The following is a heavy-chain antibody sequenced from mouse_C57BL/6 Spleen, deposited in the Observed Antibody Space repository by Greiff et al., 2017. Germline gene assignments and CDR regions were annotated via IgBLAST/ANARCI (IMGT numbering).Heavy chain of an antibody. J-gene: IGHJ2*01. CDR2: IDPTDSYT. V-gene: IGHV1-69*01. CDR1: GYTFTSYW. CDR3: ARSGNCFGC. D-gene: IGHD1-3*01. Sequence: QVQLQQPGAELVMPGASVKLSCKASGYTFTSYWMHWVKQRPGQGLEWIGEIDPTDSYTNYNHKFKGKSTLTVDKSSSTSYMQLSSLTSEDSAVYYCARSGNCFGCWGQGTTLTVSS.